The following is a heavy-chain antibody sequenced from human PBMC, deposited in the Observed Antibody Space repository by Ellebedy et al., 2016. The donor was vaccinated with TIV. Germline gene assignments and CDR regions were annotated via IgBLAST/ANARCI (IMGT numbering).Heavy chain of an antibody. CDR3: ARRYSSSFLLWFDP. D-gene: IGHD6-6*01. J-gene: IGHJ5*02. V-gene: IGHV1-24*01. CDR1: GYTLTELS. Sequence: ASVKVSXXVSGYTLTELSMHWVRQAPGKGLEWMGGFDPEDGETIYAQKFQGRVTMTEDTSTDTAYMELSSLRSEDTAVYYCARRYSSSFLLWFDPWGQGTLVTVSS. CDR2: FDPEDGET.